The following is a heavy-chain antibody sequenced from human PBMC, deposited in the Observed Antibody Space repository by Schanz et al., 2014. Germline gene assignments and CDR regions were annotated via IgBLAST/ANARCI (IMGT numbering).Heavy chain of an antibody. CDR1: GFTFNDYY. CDR2: ISGSDNYI. Sequence: QLQLVESGGGLVKPGGSLRLSCAASGFTFNDYYMNWIRQAPGKGLEWVSYISGSDNYINYADSVKGRFTISRDNAKNSLFLLMSSLRAEDSAVYYCARGARQYSGSYSPSDYWGQGTLVTVSS. V-gene: IGHV3-11*06. J-gene: IGHJ4*02. CDR3: ARGARQYSGSYSPSDY. D-gene: IGHD1-26*01.